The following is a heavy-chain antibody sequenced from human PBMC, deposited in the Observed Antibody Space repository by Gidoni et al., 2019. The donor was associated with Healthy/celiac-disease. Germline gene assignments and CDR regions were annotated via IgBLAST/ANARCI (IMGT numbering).Heavy chain of an antibody. V-gene: IGHV3-7*01. J-gene: IGHJ6*02. Sequence: EVQLVESGGGLVQPGGSLRLSSAAPASTFSSYWTSGVRQYPGKVLELVANIKQDGSEKYYVDSVKGRFTISRDNAKNSLYLQMNSLRAEDTAVYYCARRSQYSSSWGDYYYYGMDVWGQGTTVTVSS. CDR3: ARRSQYSSSWGDYYYYGMDV. CDR1: ASTFSSYW. CDR2: IKQDGSEK. D-gene: IGHD6-13*01.